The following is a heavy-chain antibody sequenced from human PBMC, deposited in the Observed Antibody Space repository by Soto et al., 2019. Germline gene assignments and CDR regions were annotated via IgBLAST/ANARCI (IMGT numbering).Heavy chain of an antibody. CDR1: GFTFSSYG. V-gene: IGHV3-30*18. J-gene: IGHJ4*02. Sequence: GGSLRLSCSASGFTFSSYGMHWVRQAPGKGLEWVAVISYDGSNKYYADSVKGRFTISRDNSKNTLYLQMNSLRGEDTAVYYCAKDGIRYYFDGTGSTDYFDYWGQGTLVTVSS. CDR2: ISYDGSNK. CDR3: AKDGIRYYFDGTGSTDYFDY. D-gene: IGHD3-22*01.